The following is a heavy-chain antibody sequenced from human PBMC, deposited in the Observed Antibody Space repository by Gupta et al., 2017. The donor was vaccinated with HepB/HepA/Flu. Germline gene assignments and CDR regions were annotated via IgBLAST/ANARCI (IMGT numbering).Heavy chain of an antibody. V-gene: IGHV4-39*01. J-gene: IGHJ5*02. CDR3: ARRNDCSSTSCYYNWFDP. CDR2: IYYSGST. Sequence: QLQLQESGPGLVTPSETLSLTCTVSGGSISSSSYYWGWIRQPPGKGLEWIGSIYYSGSTYYNPSLKRRVTISVDTSKKQFSRKLSSVTAADTAVYYCARRNDCSSTSCYYNWFDPWGQGTLVTVSS. D-gene: IGHD2-2*01. CDR1: GGSISSSSYY.